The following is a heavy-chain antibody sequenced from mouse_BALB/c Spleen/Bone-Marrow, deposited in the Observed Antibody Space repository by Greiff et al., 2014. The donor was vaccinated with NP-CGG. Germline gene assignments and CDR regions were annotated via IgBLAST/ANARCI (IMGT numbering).Heavy chain of an antibody. CDR2: IYLGNVNT. V-gene: IGHV1S56*01. CDR1: GYTFTSYY. Sequence: QVQLQQSGPELVKPGASVRISCKASGYTFTSYYIHWVKQRPGQGLEWIGWIYLGNVNTKYNEKFKGKATLTADKYSNTAYMQFSSLTSEDSAVYFCASGDYWGQGTTLTVSS. J-gene: IGHJ2*01. CDR3: ASGDY.